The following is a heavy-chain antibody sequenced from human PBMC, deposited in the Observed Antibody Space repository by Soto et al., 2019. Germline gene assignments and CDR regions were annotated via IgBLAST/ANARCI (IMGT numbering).Heavy chain of an antibody. CDR2: ISAYNGDT. D-gene: IGHD3-9*01. CDR3: VRDRGTVLASPIILNTPPWFDP. J-gene: IGHJ5*02. V-gene: IGHV1-18*01. Sequence: QVQLVQSGSEVKKPGASVKVSCKASGYTFTNYGISWVRQAPRQGLEWMVWISAYNGDTKYAENLQGRVTMTTDTATSIGYIELWSVLSDDTAVYYSVRDRGTVLASPIILNTPPWFDPWCQGTLGTVSS. CDR1: GYTFTNYG.